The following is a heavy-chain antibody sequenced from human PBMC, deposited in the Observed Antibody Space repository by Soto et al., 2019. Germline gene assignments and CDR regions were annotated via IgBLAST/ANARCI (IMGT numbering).Heavy chain of an antibody. CDR3: ARLRGYSYGYFDY. V-gene: IGHV4-39*01. CDR2: IYYSGST. Sequence: SETLSLTCTVSGGSISSSSYYWGWIRQPPGKGLEWIGGIYYSGSTYYNPSLKSRVTISVDTSKNQFSLKLSSVTAADTAVYYCARLRGYSYGYFDYWGQGTLVTVSS. D-gene: IGHD5-18*01. J-gene: IGHJ4*02. CDR1: GGSISSSSYY.